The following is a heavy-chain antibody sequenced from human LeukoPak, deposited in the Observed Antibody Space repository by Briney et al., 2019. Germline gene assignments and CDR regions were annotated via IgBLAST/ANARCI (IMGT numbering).Heavy chain of an antibody. J-gene: IGHJ6*02. Sequence: GGSLRLSCAASGFTFSSYSMNWVRQAPGKGLEWVSSISNSSSYIYYADSVKGRFTISRDNAKNSLYLQMNSLRAEDTAVYYCARCGSGYYYYGMDVWGQGTTVTVSS. CDR2: ISNSSSYI. CDR3: ARCGSGYYYYGMDV. CDR1: GFTFSSYS. V-gene: IGHV3-21*01. D-gene: IGHD1-26*01.